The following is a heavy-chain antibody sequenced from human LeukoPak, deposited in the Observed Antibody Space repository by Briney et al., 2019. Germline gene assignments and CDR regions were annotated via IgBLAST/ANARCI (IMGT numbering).Heavy chain of an antibody. Sequence: GGSLRLSCAASGFTVSSNYMSWVRQAPGKGLEWVSVIYSGGSTYYADSVKGRFTISRDNSKNTLYLQMNSLRAEDTAVYYCARSERNWGEVSFEYWGQGTLVTVSS. V-gene: IGHV3-66*01. CDR1: GFTVSSNY. D-gene: IGHD7-27*01. CDR3: ARSERNWGEVSFEY. CDR2: IYSGGST. J-gene: IGHJ4*02.